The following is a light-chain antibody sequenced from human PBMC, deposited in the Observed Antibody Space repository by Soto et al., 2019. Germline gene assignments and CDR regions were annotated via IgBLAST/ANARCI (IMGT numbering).Light chain of an antibody. CDR2: WAS. V-gene: IGKV4-1*01. J-gene: IGKJ1*01. Sequence: DIVMTQSPDSLAVSLGERATINCKSSQSVLYSSNNKDYLAWYQQKPGQPPKLLIYWASIRESGVPDRFSGSGSGTDFTLTISSLQAEDVAVYYCQQYYSTPPTFGQGTKVDIK. CDR1: QSVLYSSNNKDY. CDR3: QQYYSTPPT.